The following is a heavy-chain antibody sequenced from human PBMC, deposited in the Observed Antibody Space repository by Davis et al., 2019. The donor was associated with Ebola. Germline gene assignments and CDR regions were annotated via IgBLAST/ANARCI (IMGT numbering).Heavy chain of an antibody. CDR1: GFTFSSYS. CDR2: ISSSSSYI. Sequence: GESLKISCAASGFTFSSYSMNWVRQAPGKGLEWVSSISSSSSYIYYADSVKGRFTISRDNAKNSLYLQMNSLRAEDTAVYYCARGPSGSYFLGIYYFDYWGQGTLVTVSS. J-gene: IGHJ4*02. CDR3: ARGPSGSYFLGIYYFDY. D-gene: IGHD1-26*01. V-gene: IGHV3-21*01.